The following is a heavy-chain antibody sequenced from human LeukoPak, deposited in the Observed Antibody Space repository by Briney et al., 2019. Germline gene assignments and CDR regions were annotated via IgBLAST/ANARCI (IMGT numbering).Heavy chain of an antibody. CDR1: VFTFSRYS. J-gene: IGHJ4*02. Sequence: GGSLRLSCVASVFTFSRYSMNWVRQAPGKGLEWVSSISSSSSYIYYADSVKGRFTISRDNAKNSLYLQMNSLRAEGTAVYYCARVPDDFWSGYFVDYWGQGTLVTVSS. CDR2: ISSSSSYI. V-gene: IGHV3-21*01. D-gene: IGHD3-3*01. CDR3: ARVPDDFWSGYFVDY.